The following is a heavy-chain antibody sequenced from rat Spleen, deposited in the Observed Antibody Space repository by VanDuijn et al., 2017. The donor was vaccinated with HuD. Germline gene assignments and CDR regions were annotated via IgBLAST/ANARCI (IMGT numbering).Heavy chain of an antibody. J-gene: IGHJ2*01. D-gene: IGHD1-9*01. CDR2: ISYGDSSGHSST. Sequence: EVQLVESGGDLVQPGRSLKLSCSASGFTFTNYDMAWVRQAPTKGLEWVATISYGDSSGHSSTYYRDSVKGRFTISRDDAKSTLSLQMDSLRSEDTATYYCARRHYGYTDYFDYWGQGVMVTVSS. CDR1: GFTFTNYD. CDR3: ARRHYGYTDYFDY. V-gene: IGHV5-29*01.